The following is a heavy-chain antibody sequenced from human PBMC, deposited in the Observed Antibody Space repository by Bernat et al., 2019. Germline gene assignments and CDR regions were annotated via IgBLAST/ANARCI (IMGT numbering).Heavy chain of an antibody. D-gene: IGHD2-2*01. CDR2: ISYSGST. Sequence: QVQLQESGPGLVKPSETLSLTCTVSGGSISSYYWSWIRQPPGKGLEWIGYISYSGSTNYNPSLKSRVTISIATSKNKFSLKLSSVTAADTAVYYCAGEVPAASYYYYYGMDVWGQGTTVTVSS. J-gene: IGHJ6*02. CDR3: AGEVPAASYYYYYGMDV. V-gene: IGHV4-59*08. CDR1: GGSISSYY.